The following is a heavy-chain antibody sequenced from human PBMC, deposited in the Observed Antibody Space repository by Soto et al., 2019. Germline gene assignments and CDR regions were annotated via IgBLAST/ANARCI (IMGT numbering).Heavy chain of an antibody. V-gene: IGHV4-59*01. CDR2: ISYSGST. Sequence: RASETLSLTCTVSSDSISSYYWSWIRQPPGKRLEWIGYISYSGSTDYNPSLKSRVTISGDTSKNQSSLKVSSVTAADTAVYYCARGTSWQLPFDYWGQGTLVTVSS. CDR1: SDSISSYY. D-gene: IGHD6-13*01. J-gene: IGHJ4*02. CDR3: ARGTSWQLPFDY.